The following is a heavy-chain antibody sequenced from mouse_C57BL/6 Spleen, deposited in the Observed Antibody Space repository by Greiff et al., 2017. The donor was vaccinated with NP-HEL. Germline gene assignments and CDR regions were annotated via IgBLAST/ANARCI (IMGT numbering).Heavy chain of an antibody. V-gene: IGHV5-4*03. CDR3: ARGHSSGYFDY. D-gene: IGHD3-2*02. Sequence: EVKLMESGGGLVKPGGSLKLSCAASGFTFSSYAMSWVRQTPEKRLEWVATISDGGSYTYYPDNVKGRFTISRDNAKNNLYLQMSHLKSEDTAMYYCARGHSSGYFDYWGQGTTLTVSS. CDR2: ISDGGSYT. J-gene: IGHJ2*01. CDR1: GFTFSSYA.